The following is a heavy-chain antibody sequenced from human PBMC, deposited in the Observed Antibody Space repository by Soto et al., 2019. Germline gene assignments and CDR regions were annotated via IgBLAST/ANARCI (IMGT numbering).Heavy chain of an antibody. V-gene: IGHV4-34*01. D-gene: IGHD2-15*01. Sequence: SETLSLTCAVYGGSFSGYYWSWIRQPPGKGLEWIGEINHSGSTNYNPSLKSRVTISVDTSKNQFSLKLSSVTAADTAVYYCARPYCSGGSCYAGNDAFDIWGQGTMVTVSS. CDR2: INHSGST. J-gene: IGHJ3*02. CDR3: ARPYCSGGSCYAGNDAFDI. CDR1: GGSFSGYY.